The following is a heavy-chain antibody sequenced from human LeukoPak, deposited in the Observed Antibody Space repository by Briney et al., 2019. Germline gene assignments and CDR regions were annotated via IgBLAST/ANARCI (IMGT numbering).Heavy chain of an antibody. J-gene: IGHJ2*01. CDR1: GFTFSSYA. Sequence: PGGSLRLSCAASGFTFSSYAMHWVRQAPGKGLEWVAVISYDGSNKYYADSVKGRFTISRDNSKNTLYLQMNSLRAEDTAVYYCARDEGDTVTTYRFDVWGRGTLVTVSS. CDR2: ISYDGSNK. V-gene: IGHV3-30*04. D-gene: IGHD4-17*01. CDR3: ARDEGDTVTTYRFDV.